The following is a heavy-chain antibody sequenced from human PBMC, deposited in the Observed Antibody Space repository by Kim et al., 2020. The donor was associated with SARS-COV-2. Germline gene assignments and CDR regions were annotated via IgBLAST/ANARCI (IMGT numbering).Heavy chain of an antibody. CDR3: ARVEGKVAITIFGVVTQNWFDP. V-gene: IGHV4-34*01. J-gene: IGHJ5*02. CDR1: GGSFSGYY. D-gene: IGHD3-3*01. CDR2: INHSGST. Sequence: SETLSLTCAVYGGSFSGYYWSWIRQPPGKGLEWIGEINHSGSTNYNPSLKSRVTISVDTSKNQFSLKLSSVTAADTAVYYCARVEGKVAITIFGVVTQNWFDPWGQGTLVTVSS.